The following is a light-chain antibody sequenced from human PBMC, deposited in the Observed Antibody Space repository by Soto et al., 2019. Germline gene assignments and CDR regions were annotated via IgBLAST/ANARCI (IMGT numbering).Light chain of an antibody. CDR1: SSDVGGYNF. CDR2: EVS. Sequence: QSALTQPASVSGSPGQSITISCTGTSSDVGGYNFVSWYQHHPGKVPKVMIYEVSNRPSEVSSRFSGSKFGNTASLTISGLQAEDEADYYCTSYTNKNTLVFGGGTKVTVL. J-gene: IGLJ2*01. V-gene: IGLV2-14*01. CDR3: TSYTNKNTLV.